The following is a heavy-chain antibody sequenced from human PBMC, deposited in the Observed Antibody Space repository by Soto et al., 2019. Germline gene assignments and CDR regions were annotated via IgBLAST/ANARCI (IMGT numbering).Heavy chain of an antibody. CDR1: GFTFGSYV. D-gene: IGHD1-1*01. J-gene: IGHJ4*02. Sequence: GGSLRLSCAASGFTFGSYVLSWVRQAPGKGLEWVSGISGSGGSTYYADSVKGRFTISRDNFKNTLFLHMNSLRAEDTAVYYCASPGNPLDYWGQGTLVTVSS. CDR2: ISGSGGST. V-gene: IGHV3-23*01. CDR3: ASPGNPLDY.